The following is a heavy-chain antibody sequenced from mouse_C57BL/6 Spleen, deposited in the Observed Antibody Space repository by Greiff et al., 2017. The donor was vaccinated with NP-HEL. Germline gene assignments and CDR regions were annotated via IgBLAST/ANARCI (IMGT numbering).Heavy chain of an antibody. J-gene: IGHJ2*01. D-gene: IGHD1-1*01. Sequence: QVQLQQSGPELVKPGASVKISCKASGYSFTSYYIHWVKQRPGQGLEWIGWIYPGSGNTKYNEKFKGKATLTADTSSSPAYMQLSSLTSEDSAVYYCAREEDYYGGSDYWGQGTTLTVSS. CDR1: GYSFTSYY. CDR3: AREEDYYGGSDY. V-gene: IGHV1-66*01. CDR2: IYPGSGNT.